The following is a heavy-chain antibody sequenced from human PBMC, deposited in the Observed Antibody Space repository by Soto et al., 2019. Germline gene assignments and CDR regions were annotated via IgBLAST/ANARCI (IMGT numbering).Heavy chain of an antibody. CDR1: GYTFNSYA. CDR3: ARDLAAGTCDY. V-gene: IGHV1-18*01. J-gene: IGHJ4*02. Sequence: QVQLVQSGAEVKKPGASVKVSCKASGYTFNSYAISWVRQAPGQGLEWMGWISAYNGNTNYAQMLQGRVTMTTDTSRSTAYTELRSLRSDDTAVYYCARDLAAGTCDYWGQGTLVTVSS. D-gene: IGHD6-13*01. CDR2: ISAYNGNT.